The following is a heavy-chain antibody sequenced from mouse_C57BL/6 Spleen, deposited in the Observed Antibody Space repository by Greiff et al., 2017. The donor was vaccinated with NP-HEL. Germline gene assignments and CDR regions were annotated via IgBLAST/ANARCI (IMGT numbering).Heavy chain of an antibody. CDR3: ARGGLGYHWYFDV. D-gene: IGHD2-2*01. V-gene: IGHV1-4*01. J-gene: IGHJ1*03. Sequence: VQLVESGAELARPGASVKMSCKASGYTFTSYTMHWVKQRPGQGLEWIGYINPSSGYTKYNQKFKDKATLTADKSSSTAYMQLSSLTSEDSAVYYCARGGLGYHWYFDVWGTGTTVTVSS. CDR1: GYTFTSYT. CDR2: INPSSGYT.